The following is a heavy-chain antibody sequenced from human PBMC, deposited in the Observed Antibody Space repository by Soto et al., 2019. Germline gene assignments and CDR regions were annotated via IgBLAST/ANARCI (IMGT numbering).Heavy chain of an antibody. D-gene: IGHD5-18*01. CDR2: VNPNSGNT. J-gene: IGHJ4*02. CDR3: ARGRGYSYGYSDY. Sequence: XSVKVSCKASGYTFTNYDINWVRQATGQGLEWMGWVNPNSGNTGYAQKFQGRVTMTRNTSISTAYMELSSLRSEDTAVYYCARGRGYSYGYSDYWGQGTLVTVPQ. V-gene: IGHV1-8*01. CDR1: GYTFTNYD.